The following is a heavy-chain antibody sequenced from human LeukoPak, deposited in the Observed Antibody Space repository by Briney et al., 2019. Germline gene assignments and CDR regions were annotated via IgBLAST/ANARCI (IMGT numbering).Heavy chain of an antibody. CDR1: GGTFSSYA. V-gene: IGHV1-69*13. CDR3: ASRMTGAYYYYGMDV. Sequence: SVKVSCKASGGTFSSYAISWVRQAPGQGLEWMGGIIPIFGTANYAQKFQGRVTITADESTSTAYMELSSLRSEDTAVYYCASRMTGAYYYYGMDVWGQGTTVTVSS. CDR2: IIPIFGTA. J-gene: IGHJ6*02. D-gene: IGHD3-9*01.